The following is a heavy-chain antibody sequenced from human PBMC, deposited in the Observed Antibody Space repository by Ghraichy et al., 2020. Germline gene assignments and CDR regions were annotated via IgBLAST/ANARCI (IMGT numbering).Heavy chain of an antibody. V-gene: IGHV3-48*02. CDR2: TNSAGGTT. J-gene: IGHJ4*02. CDR3: ARGGSGWFGFDY. D-gene: IGHD6-19*01. CDR1: GFTFSTYS. Sequence: WGSLRLSCGGSGFTFSTYSINWVRQAPGKGLEWISYTNSAGGTTYYADSVRGRFTISRDNANNLLHLQMNSLRDEDTAVYFCARGGSGWFGFDYWGQGTQVTVSS.